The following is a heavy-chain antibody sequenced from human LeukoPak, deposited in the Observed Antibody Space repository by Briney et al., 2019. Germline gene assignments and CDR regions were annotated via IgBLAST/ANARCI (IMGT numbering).Heavy chain of an antibody. CDR2: IIPIFSTA. J-gene: IGHJ3*02. CDR3: AVGARSSGSYQIWGHAFDI. V-gene: IGHV1-69*01. D-gene: IGHD3-10*01. Sequence: SVKVSCKASGGTFSSYVINLVRQAPGQGLEWMGGIIPIFSTADYAQKFQGRVTITADESTSTAYMELSSLRSEDTAVYYCAVGARSSGSYQIWGHAFDIWGQGTMVTVSS. CDR1: GGTFSSYV.